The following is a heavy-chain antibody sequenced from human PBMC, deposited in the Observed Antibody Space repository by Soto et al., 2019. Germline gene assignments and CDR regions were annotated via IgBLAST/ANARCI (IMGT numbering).Heavy chain of an antibody. CDR1: GYTFTSYG. CDR3: ARGYYYDSSGYYPDYGMDV. CDR2: ISAYNGNT. J-gene: IGHJ6*02. Sequence: ASVKVCCKASGYTFTSYGISWVRQVPGQGHEWMGWISAYNGNTNYAQKLQGRVTMTTDTSTSTAYMELRSLRSDDTAVYYCARGYYYDSSGYYPDYGMDVWGQGTTVPVSS. D-gene: IGHD3-22*01. V-gene: IGHV1-18*01.